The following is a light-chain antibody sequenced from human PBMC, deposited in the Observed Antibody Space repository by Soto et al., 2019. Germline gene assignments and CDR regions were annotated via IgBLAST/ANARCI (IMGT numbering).Light chain of an antibody. CDR1: QGIKND. CDR2: AAS. V-gene: IGKV1-17*01. CDR3: LQHNSNFWT. Sequence: DIQMTQSPSSLSASVGDRVTLTCRASQGIKNDLAWYQQKPGKAPKRLIYAASSLQSGVPSRFSGSGSGTEFTLTISSLQPEDFATYYCLQHNSNFWTFGQGTKVDI. J-gene: IGKJ1*01.